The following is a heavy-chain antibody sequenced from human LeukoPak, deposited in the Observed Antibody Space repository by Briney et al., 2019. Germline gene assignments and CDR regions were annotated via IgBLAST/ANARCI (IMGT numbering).Heavy chain of an antibody. D-gene: IGHD6-13*01. CDR3: ARSHSSSWYNGAFYYYYGMDV. J-gene: IGHJ6*02. CDR2: IYYSGST. V-gene: IGHV4-59*08. Sequence: SETLSLTCTVSGGSIRSYYWSWIRQPPGKGLEWIGYIYYSGSTNYNPSLKSRVTISVDTSKNQFSLKLSSVTAADTAVYYCARSHSSSWYNGAFYYYYGMDVWGQGTTVTVSS. CDR1: GGSIRSYY.